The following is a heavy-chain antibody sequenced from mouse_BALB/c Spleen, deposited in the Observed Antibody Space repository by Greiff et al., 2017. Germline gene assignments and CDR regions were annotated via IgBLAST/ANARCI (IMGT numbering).Heavy chain of an antibody. D-gene: IGHD1-1*01. CDR1: GDSITSGY. J-gene: IGHJ2*01. V-gene: IGHV3-8*02. CDR3: ARKNYYGSGYFDY. CDR2: ISYSGST. Sequence: VQLQQSGPSLVKPSQTLSLTCSVTGDSITSGYWNWIRKFPGNKLEYMGYISYSGSTYYNPSLKSRISITRDTSKNQYYLQLNSVTTEDTATYYCARKNYYGSGYFDYWGQGTTLTVSS.